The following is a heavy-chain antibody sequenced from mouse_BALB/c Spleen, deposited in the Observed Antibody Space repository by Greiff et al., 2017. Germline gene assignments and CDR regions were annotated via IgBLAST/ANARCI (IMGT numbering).Heavy chain of an antibody. CDR3: TSTYYRYDAMDY. V-gene: IGHV1S22*01. D-gene: IGHD2-14*01. Sequence: LQQPGSELVRPGASVKLSCKASGYTFTSYWMHWVKQRPGQGLEWIGNIYPGSGSTNYDEKFKSKATLTVDTSSSTAYMQLSSLTSEDSAVYYCTSTYYRYDAMDYWGQGTSVTVSS. CDR2: IYPGSGST. CDR1: GYTFTSYW. J-gene: IGHJ4*01.